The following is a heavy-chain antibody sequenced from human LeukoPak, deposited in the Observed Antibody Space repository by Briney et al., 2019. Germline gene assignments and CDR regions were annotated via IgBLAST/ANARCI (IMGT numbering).Heavy chain of an antibody. D-gene: IGHD5-18*01. CDR1: GFTFSSFW. CDR3: ARGGTRGYSPVDY. CDR2: IKQDGSER. Sequence: GGSLRLSCAASGFTFSSFWMNWVRQAPGKGLEWEANIKQDGSERNYVDSVKGRSTISRDNAKNSLFLQMNSLRVEDTAVYYCARGGTRGYSPVDYWGQESWSPSPQ. V-gene: IGHV3-7*03. J-gene: IGHJ4*01.